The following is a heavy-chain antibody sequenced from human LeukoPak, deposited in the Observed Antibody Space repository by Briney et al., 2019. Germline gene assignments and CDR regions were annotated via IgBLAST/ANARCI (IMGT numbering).Heavy chain of an antibody. J-gene: IGHJ4*02. CDR3: AKGSSGWYFDY. D-gene: IGHD6-19*01. Sequence: GGSLRLSCSASGFTFSSYAMLWVRQAPGKGLEWVAVISYDGSNKYYADSVKGRFTISRDNSKNTLYLQMNSLRAEDTAVYYCAKGSSGWYFDYWGQGTLVTVSS. CDR2: ISYDGSNK. CDR1: GFTFSSYA. V-gene: IGHV3-30*04.